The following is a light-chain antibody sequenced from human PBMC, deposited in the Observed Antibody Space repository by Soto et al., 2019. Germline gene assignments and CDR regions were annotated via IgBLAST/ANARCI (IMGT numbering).Light chain of an antibody. CDR1: SGHSNYA. CDR3: QTWGTGIRV. CDR2: LNSDGSH. Sequence: QLVLTQSPSASASLGASVNLTCTLSSGHSNYAVAWHQQQPEKGPRYLMKLNSDGSHSKGDGIPDRFSGSSSGTERYLTISSLQSEDEADYYCQTWGTGIRVFGGGTKVTVL. V-gene: IGLV4-69*01. J-gene: IGLJ3*02.